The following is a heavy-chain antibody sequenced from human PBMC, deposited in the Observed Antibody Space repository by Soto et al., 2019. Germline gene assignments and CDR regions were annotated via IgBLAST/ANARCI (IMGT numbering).Heavy chain of an antibody. V-gene: IGHV3-33*01. J-gene: IGHJ6*03. D-gene: IGHD6-19*01. CDR3: ARDGPLGAVAGSHYYYYYMDV. CDR2: IWYDGSNK. CDR1: GFTFSSYG. Sequence: GGSLRLSCAASGFTFSSYGMHWVRQAPGKGLEWVAVIWYDGSNKYYADSVKGRFTISRDNSKNTLYLQMNSLIAEDTAVYYCARDGPLGAVAGSHYYYYYMDVWGKGTTVTVSS.